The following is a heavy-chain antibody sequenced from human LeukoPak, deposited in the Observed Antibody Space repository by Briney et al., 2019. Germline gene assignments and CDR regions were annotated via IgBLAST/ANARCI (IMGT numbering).Heavy chain of an antibody. Sequence: KTSETLTLTCTVSACSLSSYYIPWVRQPPGKGLEWVGHIYYSGSTNYNPSLKGRVTISMDTSKSHVSLELSSVTAADTAVDYCASDRVYGDDPQVDSWGQGTLVTVSS. CDR2: IYYSGST. D-gene: IGHD4-17*01. V-gene: IGHV4-59*01. CDR3: ASDRVYGDDPQVDS. J-gene: IGHJ4*02. CDR1: ACSLSSYY.